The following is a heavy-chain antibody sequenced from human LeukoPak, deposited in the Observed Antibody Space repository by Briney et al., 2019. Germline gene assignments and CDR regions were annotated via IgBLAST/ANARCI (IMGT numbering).Heavy chain of an antibody. CDR2: VHYSGST. CDR3: ARGYADFFT. Sequence: SETLSLTCTVSADYISSYYWSWIRQFPGGGLEWIGYVHYSGSTNSNPSLKSRVTMSVDTSKNHFSLKLTSVTAADTAVYFCARGYADFFTWGQGILVTVSS. D-gene: IGHD3-9*01. J-gene: IGHJ5*02. V-gene: IGHV4-59*01. CDR1: ADYISSYY.